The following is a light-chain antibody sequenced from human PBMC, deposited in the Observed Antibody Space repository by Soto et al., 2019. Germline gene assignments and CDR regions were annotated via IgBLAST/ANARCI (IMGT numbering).Light chain of an antibody. Sequence: DIQMTQSPSTLSASVGDSLTITCRASQSISILLACYQQKPGKAPKLLIYDASTLESGVPSRFSGSGSGAEFTLTISSLQPDDFATYYCQRYNGYFGQGTKVDIK. CDR3: QRYNGY. CDR1: QSISIL. CDR2: DAS. J-gene: IGKJ2*01. V-gene: IGKV1-5*01.